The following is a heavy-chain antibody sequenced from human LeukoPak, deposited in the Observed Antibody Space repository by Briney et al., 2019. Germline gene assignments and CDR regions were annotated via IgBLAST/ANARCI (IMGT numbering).Heavy chain of an antibody. J-gene: IGHJ4*02. V-gene: IGHV1-69*01. CDR1: GGTFSSYA. D-gene: IGHD2-2*01. CDR2: IIPIFGTA. CDR3: AAPTGYCSSTSCYAFDY. Sequence: SVKVSCKASGGTFSSYAISWVRQAPGQGLEWMGGIIPIFGTANYAQKFQGRVTITADESTSTAYMELSSLRSEDTAGYYCAAPTGYCSSTSCYAFDYWGQGTLVTVSS.